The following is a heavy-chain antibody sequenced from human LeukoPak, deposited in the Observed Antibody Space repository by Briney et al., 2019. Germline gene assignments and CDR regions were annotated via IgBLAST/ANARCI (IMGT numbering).Heavy chain of an antibody. CDR3: ARDRLLWFGRRGLFDY. CDR2: INHSGST. D-gene: IGHD3-10*01. J-gene: IGHJ4*02. V-gene: IGHV4-34*01. CDR1: DGSYSGYY. Sequence: SETLSLTCAVYDGSYSGYYWSWIRQPPGKGLEWIGEINHSGSTNYNPSLKSRVTISVDTSKNQFSLKLSSVTAADTAVYYCARDRLLWFGRRGLFDYWGQGTLVTVSS.